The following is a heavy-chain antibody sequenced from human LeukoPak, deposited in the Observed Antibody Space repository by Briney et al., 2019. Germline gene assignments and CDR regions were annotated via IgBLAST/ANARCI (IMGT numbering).Heavy chain of an antibody. D-gene: IGHD6-13*01. Sequence: SETLSLTCAVYGGSFSGYYWSWIRQPPGKGLEWIGEINHSGSINYNPPLKSRVTISVDRSKNQFSLKLSSVTAADTAVYYCAREGNSSSVGWFDPWGQGTLGTVSS. CDR3: AREGNSSSVGWFDP. CDR1: GGSFSGYY. V-gene: IGHV4-34*01. CDR2: INHSGSI. J-gene: IGHJ5*02.